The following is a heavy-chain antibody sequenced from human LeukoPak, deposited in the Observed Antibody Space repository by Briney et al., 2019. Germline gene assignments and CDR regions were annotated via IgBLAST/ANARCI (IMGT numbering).Heavy chain of an antibody. D-gene: IGHD2-2*01. J-gene: IGHJ6*02. Sequence: GGPLKISCQGSGSTFTSYWIGWVRQLPGKGLEWMGIIYPGDSDTRYSPSFQGQVTISADKSISTAYLQWSSLKASDTAMYYCARHPYCSSTSCYVDVWGQGTTVTVSS. CDR3: ARHPYCSSTSCYVDV. V-gene: IGHV5-51*01. CDR1: GSTFTSYW. CDR2: IYPGDSDT.